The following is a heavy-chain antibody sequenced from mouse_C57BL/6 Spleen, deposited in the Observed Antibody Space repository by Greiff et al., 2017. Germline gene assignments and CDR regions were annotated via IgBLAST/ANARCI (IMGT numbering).Heavy chain of an antibody. V-gene: IGHV1-18*01. CDR2: INPNNGGT. Sequence: VQLQQPGPELVKPGASVKISCKASGYTFTDYNMDWVKQSHGQSLEWIGDINPNNGGTNYNQKFKGKATLTVDKSSSTAYMELRSLTSEDTAVYYCARGYLDYWGQGTTLTVSS. J-gene: IGHJ2*01. CDR1: GYTFTDYN. CDR3: ARGYLDY.